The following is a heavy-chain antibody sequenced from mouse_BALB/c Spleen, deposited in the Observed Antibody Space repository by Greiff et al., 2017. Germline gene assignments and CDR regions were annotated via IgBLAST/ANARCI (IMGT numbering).Heavy chain of an antibody. CDR2: ISSGGST. Sequence: EVMLVESGGGLVKPGGSLKLSCAASGFTFSSYAMSWVRQTPEKRLEWVASISSGGSTYYPDSVKGRFTISRDNARNILYLQMSSLRSEDTAMYYCARDPLLRFDYWGQSTTLTVSS. CDR1: GFTFSSYA. CDR3: ARDPLLRFDY. V-gene: IGHV5-6-5*01. D-gene: IGHD1-1*01. J-gene: IGHJ2*01.